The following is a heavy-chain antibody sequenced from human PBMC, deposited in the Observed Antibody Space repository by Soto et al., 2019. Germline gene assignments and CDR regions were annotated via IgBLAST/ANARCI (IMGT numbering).Heavy chain of an antibody. CDR2: IYYSGST. CDR3: ARSQFAFRGVLDY. J-gene: IGHJ4*02. D-gene: IGHD3-10*01. Sequence: SETLSLTCTVSGGSISSYYWSWTRQPPGKGLEWIGYIYYSGSTNYNPSLKSRVTISVDTSKNQFSLKLSSVTAADTAVYYCARSQFAFRGVLDYWGQGTLVTVSP. CDR1: GGSISSYY. V-gene: IGHV4-59*01.